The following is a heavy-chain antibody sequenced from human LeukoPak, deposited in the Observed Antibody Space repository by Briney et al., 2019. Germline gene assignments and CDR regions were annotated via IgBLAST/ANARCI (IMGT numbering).Heavy chain of an antibody. CDR1: GYTLTELS. Sequence: GASVKVSCKVSGYTLTELSMHWVRQAPGKGLEWMGGFDPEDGETIYAQKFQGRVTMTEDTSTDTAYTELSSLRSEDTAVYYCATDAPKGTRYYYYYYMDVWGKGTTVTVSS. CDR3: ATDAPKGTRYYYYYYMDV. V-gene: IGHV1-24*01. CDR2: FDPEDGET. J-gene: IGHJ6*03.